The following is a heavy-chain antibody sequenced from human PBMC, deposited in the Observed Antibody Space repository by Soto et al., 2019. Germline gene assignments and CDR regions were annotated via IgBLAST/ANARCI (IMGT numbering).Heavy chain of an antibody. CDR1: GFTFSNAW. CDR3: TTDPTVTTLMAAYYYYGMDV. V-gene: IGHV3-15*07. D-gene: IGHD4-17*01. J-gene: IGHJ6*02. Sequence: EVQLVESGGGLVKPGGSLRLSCAASGFTFSNAWMNWVRQAPGKGLEWVGRIKSKTDGGTTDYAAPVKGRYTISRDDSKNPLYLQMNSLKTEDTAVYYCTTDPTVTTLMAAYYYYGMDVWGQGTTVTVSS. CDR2: IKSKTDGGTT.